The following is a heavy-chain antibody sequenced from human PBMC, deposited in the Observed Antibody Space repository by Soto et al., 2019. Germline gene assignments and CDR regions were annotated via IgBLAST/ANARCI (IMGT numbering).Heavy chain of an antibody. V-gene: IGHV3-30-3*01. J-gene: IGHJ4*02. CDR1: GFTFSSYA. Sequence: QVQLVESGGGVVQPGRSLRLSCAASGFTFSSYAMHWVRQAPGKGLEWVAVISYDGSNKYYADSVKGRFTISRDNSKNTLYLQMNSLRAEDTAVYYCAREGRDSSSLDYWGQGTLFTVSS. D-gene: IGHD6-6*01. CDR3: AREGRDSSSLDY. CDR2: ISYDGSNK.